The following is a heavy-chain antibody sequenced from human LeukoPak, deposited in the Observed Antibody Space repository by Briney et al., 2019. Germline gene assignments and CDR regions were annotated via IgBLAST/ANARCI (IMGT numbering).Heavy chain of an antibody. CDR2: ISYDGSNK. V-gene: IGHV3-30-3*01. D-gene: IGHD3-22*01. CDR3: ARDRPYYYDSSGYVWDYYGMDV. CDR1: GFTFSSHA. Sequence: GGSLGLSCAASGFTFSSHAMHWVRQAPGKGLEWVAVISYDGSNKYYADSVKGRFTISRDNSKNTLYLQMNSLRAEDTAVYYCARDRPYYYDSSGYVWDYYGMDVWGQGTTVTVSS. J-gene: IGHJ6*02.